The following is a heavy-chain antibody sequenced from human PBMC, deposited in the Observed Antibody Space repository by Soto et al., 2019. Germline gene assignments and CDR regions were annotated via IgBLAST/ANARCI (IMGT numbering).Heavy chain of an antibody. J-gene: IGHJ5*02. CDR1: GYTFTTYA. Sequence: QVQLVQSGAEVKKPGASVKVSCKASGYTFTTYAMHWVRQAPGQRLERMGWINAGNGNTKYSQKFQGRVTSIRDTSASTAYMELSSLRSEDTAGYYCARDYSCSDVANWFDPWGQGTLVTVSS. CDR2: INAGNGNT. V-gene: IGHV1-3*01. D-gene: IGHD1-26*01. CDR3: ARDYSCSDVANWFDP.